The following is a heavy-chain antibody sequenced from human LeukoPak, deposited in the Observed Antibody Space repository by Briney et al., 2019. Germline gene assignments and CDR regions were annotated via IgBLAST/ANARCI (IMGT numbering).Heavy chain of an antibody. Sequence: GRSLRLSCAASGFTFDDYAMHWVRQAPGKGLEWVSGISWNSGSIVYADSVKGRFTISRDNAKNSLYLQMNSLIAEDMALYYCAKDVYGGNSGYFDYWGQGTLVTVSS. CDR2: ISWNSGSI. J-gene: IGHJ4*02. V-gene: IGHV3-9*03. CDR1: GFTFDDYA. D-gene: IGHD4-23*01. CDR3: AKDVYGGNSGYFDY.